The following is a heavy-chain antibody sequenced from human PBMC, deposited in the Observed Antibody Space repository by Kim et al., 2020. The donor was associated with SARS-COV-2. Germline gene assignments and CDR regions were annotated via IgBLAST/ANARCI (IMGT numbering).Heavy chain of an antibody. CDR3: AREPLITMILLVAGFDY. Sequence: ASVKVSCKASGYTFTSYAMHWVRQAPGQRLEWMGWINAGNGNTKYSQKFQGRVTITRDTSASTAYMELSSLRSEDTAVYYCAREPLITMILLVAGFDYWGQGTLVTVSS. D-gene: IGHD3-22*01. J-gene: IGHJ4*02. V-gene: IGHV1-3*01. CDR1: GYTFTSYA. CDR2: INAGNGNT.